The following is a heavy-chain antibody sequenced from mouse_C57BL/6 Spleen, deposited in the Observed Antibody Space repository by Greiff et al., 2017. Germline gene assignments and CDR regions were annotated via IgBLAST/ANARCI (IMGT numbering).Heavy chain of an antibody. J-gene: IGHJ2*01. Sequence: EVQLQQSGPELVKPGASVKMSCKASGYTFTDYNMHWVKQSHGQSLEWIGYINPNNGGTSYNQKFKGKATLTVNKSSSTAYMELRSLTSEDSAVYYCASAYYDGSGYVYFGDWGQGTTLSVAS. CDR1: GYTFTDYN. D-gene: IGHD1-1*01. V-gene: IGHV1-22*01. CDR2: INPNNGGT. CDR3: ASAYYDGSGYVYFGD.